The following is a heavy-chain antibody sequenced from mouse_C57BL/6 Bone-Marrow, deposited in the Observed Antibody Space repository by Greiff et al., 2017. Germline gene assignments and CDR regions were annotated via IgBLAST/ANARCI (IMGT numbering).Heavy chain of an antibody. CDR2: FDPENGDT. CDR1: GFNIKDDY. V-gene: IGHV14-4*01. CDR3: TTGNFDY. J-gene: IGHJ2*01. Sequence: EVQLQQSGAELVRPGASVKLSCTASGFNIKDDYMHWVKQRPEQGLEWIGWFDPENGDTEYASKFQGKATITADTSSNTAYLQLSSLTSEDTAVYYCTTGNFDYWDQGTTLTVSS.